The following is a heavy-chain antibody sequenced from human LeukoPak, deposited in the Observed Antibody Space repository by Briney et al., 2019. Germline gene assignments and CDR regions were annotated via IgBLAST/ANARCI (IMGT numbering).Heavy chain of an antibody. CDR2: ISSSSTYI. CDR3: ARDRAGYSTSWWFDY. V-gene: IGHV3-21*01. D-gene: IGHD6-13*01. J-gene: IGHJ4*02. CDR1: GFTFSLYA. Sequence: GGSLRLSCAASGFTFSLYAVSWVRQAPGKGLEWVSSISSSSTYIYYADSVKGRFTISRDSAKNSLYLQMNSLRAEDTAVYYCARDRAGYSTSWWFDYWGQGTLVTVSS.